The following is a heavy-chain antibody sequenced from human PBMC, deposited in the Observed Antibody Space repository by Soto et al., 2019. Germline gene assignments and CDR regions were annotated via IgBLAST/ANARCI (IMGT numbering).Heavy chain of an antibody. J-gene: IGHJ5*02. V-gene: IGHV3-23*01. Sequence: EVLLLESGGGLVQPGGSLRLSCAASGFTFSIHAMNWVREAPGKGLEWVSGISDSGGSTYYADSVKGRFAISRDNSKHTLYLQMTSPRAEDTAVYYWAKSHSSSWYWCDPWGQGTLVTVSS. D-gene: IGHD6-13*01. CDR2: ISDSGGST. CDR1: GFTFSIHA. CDR3: AKSHSSSWYWCDP.